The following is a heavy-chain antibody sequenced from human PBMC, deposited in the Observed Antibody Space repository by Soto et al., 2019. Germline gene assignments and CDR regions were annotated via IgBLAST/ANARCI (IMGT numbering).Heavy chain of an antibody. CDR3: ARRYGPGFDY. J-gene: IGHJ4*02. CDR2: IYYSGST. CDR1: CGSISSDY. V-gene: IGHV4-59*08. Sequence: PSETLSVTCTVSCGSISSDYWSWIRQPPGKGLEWIGYIYYSGSTNYNPSLKSRVTISVDTSKNQFSLKLSSVTAADTAVYYCARRYGPGFDYWGQGTLVTVSS. D-gene: IGHD4-17*01.